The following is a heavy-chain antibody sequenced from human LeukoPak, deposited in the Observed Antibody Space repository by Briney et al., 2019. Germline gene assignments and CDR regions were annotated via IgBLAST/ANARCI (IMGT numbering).Heavy chain of an antibody. D-gene: IGHD2-2*01. CDR1: GYTFTSYA. CDR3: ARSRGLNPVVVVPAGHY. V-gene: IGHV1-3*01. J-gene: IGHJ4*02. CDR2: INAGNGNT. Sequence: ASVKVSFKASGYTFTSYAMHWVRQAPGQRLEWMGWINAGNGNTKYSQKFQGRVTITRDTSASTAYMELSSLRSEDTAVYYCARSRGLNPVVVVPAGHYWGQGTLVTVSS.